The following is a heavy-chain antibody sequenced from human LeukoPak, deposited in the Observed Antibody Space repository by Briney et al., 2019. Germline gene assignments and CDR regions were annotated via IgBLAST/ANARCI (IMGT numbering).Heavy chain of an antibody. CDR2: IYTSGST. CDR1: GGSISSYY. D-gene: IGHD5-12*01. CDR3: ARGYSGYDSRGEAFDI. V-gene: IGHV4-4*07. Sequence: PSEALSLTCTVPGGSISSYYWSWIRQPAGKGLEWIGRIYTSGSTNYNPSLKSRVTMSVDTSKNQFSLKLSSVTAADTAVYYCARGYSGYDSRGEAFDIWGQGTMVTVSS. J-gene: IGHJ3*02.